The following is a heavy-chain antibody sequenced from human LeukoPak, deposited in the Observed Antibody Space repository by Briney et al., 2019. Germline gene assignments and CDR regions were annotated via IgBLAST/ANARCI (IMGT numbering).Heavy chain of an antibody. CDR2: IKQDGSEK. V-gene: IGHV3-7*03. Sequence: GGSLRLSCAASGFTFSSYWMSWVRQAPGKGLEWVANIKQDGSEKYYVDSVKGRFTISRDNAKNSLYLQMNSLRAEDTAVYYCARVISRQWLVKRSLYYFDYWGQGTLVTVSS. D-gene: IGHD6-19*01. J-gene: IGHJ4*02. CDR1: GFTFSSYW. CDR3: ARVISRQWLVKRSLYYFDY.